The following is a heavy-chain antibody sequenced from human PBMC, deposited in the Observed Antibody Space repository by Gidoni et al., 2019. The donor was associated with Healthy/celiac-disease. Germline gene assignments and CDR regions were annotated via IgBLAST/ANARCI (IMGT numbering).Heavy chain of an antibody. V-gene: IGHV4-61*02. Sequence: QVQLQESGPGLVKPSQTLSLTCTASGGSISSGSYYWSWIRQPAGKGLEWIGRIYTSGSTNYNPSLKSRVTISVDTSKNQFSLKLSSVTAADTAVYYCARDEMLAGTNYWGQGTLVTVSS. CDR3: ARDEMLAGTNY. D-gene: IGHD6-13*01. J-gene: IGHJ4*02. CDR1: GGSISSGSYY. CDR2: IYTSGST.